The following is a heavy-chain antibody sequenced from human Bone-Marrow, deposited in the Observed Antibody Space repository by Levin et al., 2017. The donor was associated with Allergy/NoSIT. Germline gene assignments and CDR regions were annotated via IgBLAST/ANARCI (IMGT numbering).Heavy chain of an antibody. J-gene: IGHJ4*02. CDR2: ISYDGSNK. Sequence: SCAASGFTFSSYGMHWVRQAPGKGLEWVAVISYDGSNKYYADSVKGRFTISRDNSKNTLYLQMNSLRAEDTAVYYCAKDGTTDFWSGYYTGFDYWGQGTLVTVSS. V-gene: IGHV3-30*18. CDR3: AKDGTTDFWSGYYTGFDY. D-gene: IGHD3-3*01. CDR1: GFTFSSYG.